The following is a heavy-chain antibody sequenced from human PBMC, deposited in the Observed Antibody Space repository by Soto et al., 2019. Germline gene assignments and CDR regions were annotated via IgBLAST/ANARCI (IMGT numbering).Heavy chain of an antibody. J-gene: IGHJ4*02. CDR2: IYYSGST. D-gene: IGHD4-17*01. CDR1: GGSITSYY. V-gene: IGHV4-59*08. Sequence: SETLSLTCTVSGGSITSYYWSWIRQPPGKGLEWIGYIYYSGSTNYNASLKSRVTISVDTSKNQFSLKLSSVTAADPAVYYCWPSSNYGDYAHGGQEPLVTVSS. CDR3: WPSSNYGDYAH.